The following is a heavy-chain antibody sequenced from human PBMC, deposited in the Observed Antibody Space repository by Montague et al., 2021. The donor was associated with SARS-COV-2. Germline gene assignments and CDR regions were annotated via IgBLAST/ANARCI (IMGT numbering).Heavy chain of an antibody. Sequence: SETLSLTCAVHGGSFSFYLWPWTSNTPGNAPALICVIHHDGPTPYTPSLKSRANLTTERPKSKFSLKPTSVAAADTAVYYCARLGDGVVPSPILGVGPYYSYYHMDLWGKWATLTVTS. CDR3: ARLGDGVVPSPILGVGPYYSYYHMDL. D-gene: IGHD3-10*01. V-gene: IGHV4-34*01. CDR1: GGSFSFYL. CDR2: IHHDGPT. J-gene: IGHJ6*03.